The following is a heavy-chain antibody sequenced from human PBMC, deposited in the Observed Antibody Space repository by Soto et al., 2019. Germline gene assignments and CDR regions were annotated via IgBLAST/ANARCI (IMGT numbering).Heavy chain of an antibody. CDR2: IYYSGST. CDR1: CGSISSGGYY. CDR3: ARVTISTMDAFDI. J-gene: IGHJ3*02. D-gene: IGHD3-10*01. Sequence: QVQLQESGPGLVKPSQTLSLTCTVSCGSISSGGYYWSWIRQHPGKGLEWIGYIYYSGSTYYNPSLKSRVTIAVDTSENLFALKLSTVTAADTAVYFGARVTISTMDAFDIWGQGTMVTVSS. V-gene: IGHV4-31*03.